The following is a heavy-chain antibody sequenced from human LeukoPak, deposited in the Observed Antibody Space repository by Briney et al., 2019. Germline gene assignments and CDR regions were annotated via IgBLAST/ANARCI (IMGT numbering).Heavy chain of an antibody. CDR1: GFTFSDYY. CDR3: ARVPQFYSPLDY. J-gene: IGHJ4*02. Sequence: NPGGSLRLSCAASGFTFSDYYMTWIRQAPGKGLEWVSYMSDNGSSIYYADSVKGRFTISRDNAKNSLYLQMNSLRADDTAVYFCARVPQFYSPLDYWGQGTLVTVSS. D-gene: IGHD2/OR15-2a*01. CDR2: MSDNGSSI. V-gene: IGHV3-11*01.